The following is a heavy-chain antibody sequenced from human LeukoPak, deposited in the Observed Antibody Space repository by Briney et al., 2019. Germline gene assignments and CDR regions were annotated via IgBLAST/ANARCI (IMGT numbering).Heavy chain of an antibody. CDR1: KFTFSTFS. Sequence: GGSLRLSCAASKFTFSTFSMSWVRHAPGQGLELISSFSGSGGYTYYADSVKGRFTISRDNSKNTLFLQMNSLRAEDTAVYYCAGGGFGEAYYYYYYMDVWGKGTTVTVSS. J-gene: IGHJ6*03. CDR2: FSGSGGYT. V-gene: IGHV3-23*01. CDR3: AGGGFGEAYYYYYYMDV. D-gene: IGHD3-10*01.